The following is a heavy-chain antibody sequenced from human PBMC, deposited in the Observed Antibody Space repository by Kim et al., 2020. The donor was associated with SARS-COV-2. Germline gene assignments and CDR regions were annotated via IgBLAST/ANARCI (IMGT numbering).Heavy chain of an antibody. J-gene: IGHJ5*02. Sequence: ADSVKGRFTISRDNAKNSLYLKMNSLRAEDTAVYYCARDGFGALNWFDPWGQGTLVTVSS. CDR3: ARDGFGALNWFDP. D-gene: IGHD3-10*01. V-gene: IGHV3-21*01.